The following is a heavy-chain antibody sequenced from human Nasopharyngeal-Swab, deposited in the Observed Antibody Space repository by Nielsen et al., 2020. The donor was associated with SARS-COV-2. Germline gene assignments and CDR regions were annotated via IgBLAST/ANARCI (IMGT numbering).Heavy chain of an antibody. Sequence: GGSLRLSCAASGFTFSGYSMNWVRQAPGKGLEWVSSISSSSSYIYYADSVKGRFTISRDNAKNSLYLQMNSLRAEDTAVYYCARVTGYSGYGCYDYWGQGTLGTVSS. CDR3: ARVTGYSGYGCYDY. V-gene: IGHV3-21*01. CDR1: GFTFSGYS. J-gene: IGHJ4*02. CDR2: ISSSSSYI. D-gene: IGHD5-12*01.